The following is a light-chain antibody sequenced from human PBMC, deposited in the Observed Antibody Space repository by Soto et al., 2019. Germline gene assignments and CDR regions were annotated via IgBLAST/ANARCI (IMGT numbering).Light chain of an antibody. Sequence: QSALTQPASVSGSPGQAITVSCTGTSSDVGGYKYVSWYQQYPGKAHKLMIYEVTNRPSGVSNRFSGSKSGNTASLTICGLHAEDEADYYCSSYTSSSTLVFGTGTRPPS. CDR1: SSDVGGYKY. V-gene: IGLV2-14*01. CDR2: EVT. J-gene: IGLJ1*01. CDR3: SSYTSSSTLV.